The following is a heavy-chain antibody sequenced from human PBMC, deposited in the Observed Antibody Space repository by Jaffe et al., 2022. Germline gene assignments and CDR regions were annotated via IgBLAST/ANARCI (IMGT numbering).Heavy chain of an antibody. CDR3: ERTEIVDSVLQEY. Sequence: QVQLHQWGAGLLKPSETLSLTCDMSGGSFSDYYWNWIRQTPGMGLEWIGEINHGGGIKYNPTLKSRVTMSIDMSKTRLSLKLTSATAADTAVYYCERTEIVDSVLQEYWGQGTLVTVSS. CDR1: GGSFSDYY. V-gene: IGHV4-34*01. D-gene: IGHD1-26*01. J-gene: IGHJ4*02. CDR2: INHGGGI.